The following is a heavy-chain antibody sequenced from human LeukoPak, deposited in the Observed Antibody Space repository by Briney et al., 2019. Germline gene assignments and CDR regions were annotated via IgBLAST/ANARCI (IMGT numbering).Heavy chain of an antibody. V-gene: IGHV3-23*01. CDR2: ISGSGGST. D-gene: IGHD6-13*01. J-gene: IGHJ4*02. CDR3: AKDGSEQLVPTPFDY. Sequence: PGGSLRLSCAASGFTFSSYAMSWVRQAPGKGLEWVSAISGSGGSTYYADSVKGRFTISRDNSKNTLYLQMNSLRAEDTAVYYCAKDGSEQLVPTPFDYWGQGTLVTVSS. CDR1: GFTFSSYA.